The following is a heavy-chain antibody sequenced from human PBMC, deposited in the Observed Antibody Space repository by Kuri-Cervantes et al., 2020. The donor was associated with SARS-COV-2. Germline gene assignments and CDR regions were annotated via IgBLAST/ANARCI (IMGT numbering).Heavy chain of an antibody. CDR2: INHSGST. V-gene: IGHV4-34*01. CDR1: GGSFSGYY. D-gene: IGHD3-10*01. Sequence: GSLRLSCAVYGGSFSGYYWGWIRQPPGKGLEWIGEINHSGSTNYNPSLKSRVTVSVDTSKNQFSLKLSSVTAADTAVYYCARGVVRGYSFDYWGQGTLVTVSS. CDR3: ARGVVRGYSFDY. J-gene: IGHJ4*02.